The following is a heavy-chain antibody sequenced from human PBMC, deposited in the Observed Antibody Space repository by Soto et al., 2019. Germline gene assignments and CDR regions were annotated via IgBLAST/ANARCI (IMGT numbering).Heavy chain of an antibody. V-gene: IGHV1-69*12. CDR2: IIPIFGTA. CDR3: ARDDYYDSSGNYHPRTVYN. J-gene: IGHJ4*02. CDR1: GGTFSSYA. Sequence: QVQLVQSGAEVKKPGSSVKVSCKASGGTFSSYAISWVRQAPGQGLEWMGGIIPIFGTANYAQKFQGRVTITADESTSTAYMELNSLRSEDTAVYYCARDDYYDSSGNYHPRTVYNWGQGTLVTVSS. D-gene: IGHD3-22*01.